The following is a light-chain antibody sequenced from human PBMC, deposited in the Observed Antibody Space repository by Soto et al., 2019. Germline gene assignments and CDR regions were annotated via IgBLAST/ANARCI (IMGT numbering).Light chain of an antibody. J-gene: IGLJ2*01. Sequence: QSALTQPASVSGSPGQSSTISCIGTSSDVGNYELVSWYQQLPGKAPKLIIYEVTKRPSGVPNPFSGSNAGNTASLTISGLLAEDEADYHCCSFAGGSTYVVFGGGTKLTVL. CDR3: CSFAGGSTYVV. CDR2: EVT. V-gene: IGLV2-23*02. CDR1: SSDVGNYEL.